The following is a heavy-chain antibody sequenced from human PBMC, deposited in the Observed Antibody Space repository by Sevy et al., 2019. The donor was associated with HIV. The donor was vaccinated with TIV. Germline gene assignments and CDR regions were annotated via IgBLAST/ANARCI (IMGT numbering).Heavy chain of an antibody. V-gene: IGHV3-21*06. CDR2: SRGTGNFI. Sequence: GGSLRLSCSASVFIFSSYTMIWVRQAPGRGLEWVASSRGTGNFIHYADSVKGRFTISRDNAKNFLFLQMNSLRAEDTAVYYCARDHGSCSGGSCYSGGYWGQGTQVTVSS. J-gene: IGHJ4*02. CDR3: ARDHGSCSGGSCYSGGY. CDR1: VFIFSSYT. D-gene: IGHD2-15*01.